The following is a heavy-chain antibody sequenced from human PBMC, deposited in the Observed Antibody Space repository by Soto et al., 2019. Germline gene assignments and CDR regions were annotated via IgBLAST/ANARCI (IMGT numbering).Heavy chain of an antibody. CDR2: ISAYNGNT. Sequence: ASVKVSCKASGYTFTSYGISWVRQAPGQGLEWMGWISAYNGNTNYAQKLQGRVTMTTDTSTSTAYMELRSLRSDDTAVYYCARERLIYDYIWGSTGAFDIWGQGTMVTVSS. CDR1: GYTFTSYG. D-gene: IGHD3-16*01. V-gene: IGHV1-18*01. CDR3: ARERLIYDYIWGSTGAFDI. J-gene: IGHJ3*02.